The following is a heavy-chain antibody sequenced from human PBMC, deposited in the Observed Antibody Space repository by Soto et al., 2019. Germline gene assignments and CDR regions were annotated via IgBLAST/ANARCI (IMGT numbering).Heavy chain of an antibody. D-gene: IGHD6-6*01. V-gene: IGHV1-2*02. CDR2: INPNSGDT. Sequence: QVQLVQSGAEVKKPGASVKVSCKASGYSFTGYYMHWVRQAPGQGLEWMGWINPNSGDTNYAQKFQGRVTLTRDTSISTAYMDLSRLRSDDTAMYYCARDRESSSSGALYYSYYGLDVWGQGTTVTVSS. CDR3: ARDRESSSSGALYYSYYGLDV. CDR1: GYSFTGYY. J-gene: IGHJ6*02.